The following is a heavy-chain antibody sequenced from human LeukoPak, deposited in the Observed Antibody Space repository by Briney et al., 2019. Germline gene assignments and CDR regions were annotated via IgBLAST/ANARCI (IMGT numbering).Heavy chain of an antibody. D-gene: IGHD2-2*02. CDR1: GYTFTGYY. V-gene: IGHV1-2*02. J-gene: IGHJ4*02. CDR3: ARSFGYCSSTSCYSYFDY. Sequence: ASVKVSCKASGYTFTGYYMHWVRQAPGQGLEWMGWINPNSGGTNYAQKFQGRVTMTRDTSISTAYMELSSLRSEDTAVYYCARSFGYCSSTSCYSYFDYWGQGTLVTVSS. CDR2: INPNSGGT.